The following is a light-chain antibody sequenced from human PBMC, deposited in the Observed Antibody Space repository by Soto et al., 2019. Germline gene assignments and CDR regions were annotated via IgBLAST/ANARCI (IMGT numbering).Light chain of an antibody. CDR2: GAS. V-gene: IGKV3-20*01. J-gene: IGKJ4*01. CDR3: QQYGSSPPLS. CDR1: QSVTSSY. Sequence: EIVLTQSPGTLSLSPGERATLSCRASQSVTSSYLAWYQQKVGQAPRLLIYGASTRATGIPDRLSGSGSGTDFTLTISRLEPEDFAVYYCQQYGSSPPLSFGGGTKVDIK.